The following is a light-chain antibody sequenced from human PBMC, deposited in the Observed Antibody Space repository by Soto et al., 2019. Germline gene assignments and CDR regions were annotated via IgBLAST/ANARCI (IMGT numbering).Light chain of an antibody. V-gene: IGLV1-51*01. Sequence: QSVLPQPPSVSAAPGQMVTISCSGSSSNIGSTYVSWYQHLPGTAPKLLIYDNNKRPSGISDRFSGSKSGNTASLTITGLQAEDEADYYCSSYRTGGSYVFGTGTKLTVL. CDR2: DNN. CDR3: SSYRTGGSYV. J-gene: IGLJ1*01. CDR1: SSNIGSTY.